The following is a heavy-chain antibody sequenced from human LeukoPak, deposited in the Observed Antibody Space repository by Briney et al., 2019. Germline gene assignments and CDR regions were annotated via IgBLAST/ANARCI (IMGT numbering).Heavy chain of an antibody. CDR2: INPSGGST. Sequence: ASAKVSCKASGYTFTSYYMHWVRQAPGQGLEWMGIINPSGGSTSYAQKFQGRVTMTRDMSTSTVYMELSSLRSEDTAVYYCARAAYYDSSGYLIDYWGQGTLVTVSS. CDR3: ARAAYYDSSGYLIDY. CDR1: GYTFTSYY. V-gene: IGHV1-46*01. D-gene: IGHD3-22*01. J-gene: IGHJ4*02.